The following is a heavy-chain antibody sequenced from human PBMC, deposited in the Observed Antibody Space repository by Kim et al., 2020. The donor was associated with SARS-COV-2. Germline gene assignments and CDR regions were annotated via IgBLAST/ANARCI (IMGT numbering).Heavy chain of an antibody. CDR2: INPNNGDA. J-gene: IGHJ4*02. V-gene: IGHV1-46*01. Sequence: ASVKVSCKASGYTFTTSYIHWVRQAPGQGLEWMGIINPNNGDASYPQTFQGRLTMTRDTSTSTVHMELSSLRSEDPAAYYCAIEKAGTYFFDYWRQGTLV. CDR3: AIEKAGTYFFDY. CDR1: GYTFTTSY.